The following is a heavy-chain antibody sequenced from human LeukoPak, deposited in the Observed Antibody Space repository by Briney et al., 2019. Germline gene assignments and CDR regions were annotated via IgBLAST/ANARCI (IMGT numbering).Heavy chain of an antibody. CDR2: INSDGSST. CDR3: ARDQYYDDYYYMDV. D-gene: IGHD3-22*01. CDR1: GFTFSSYW. V-gene: IGHV3-74*01. J-gene: IGHJ6*03. Sequence: PGGSLRLSCAASGFTFSSYWMHWVRQAPGKGLVWVSRINSDGSSTSYADSVKGRFTISRDNAKNTLYLQMNSLSAVDTAVYYCARDQYYDDYYYMDVWGKGTTVTVSS.